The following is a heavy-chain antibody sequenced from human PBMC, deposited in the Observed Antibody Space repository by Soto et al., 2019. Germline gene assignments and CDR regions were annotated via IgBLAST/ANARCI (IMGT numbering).Heavy chain of an antibody. CDR3: AKSVYNWNDGFFDY. CDR2: ISYDGNNE. J-gene: IGHJ4*02. V-gene: IGHV3-30*18. D-gene: IGHD1-1*01. Sequence: QVQLVESGGGVVQPGRSLRLSCAASGFTFSTYGMHWVRQAPGKGLEWVAVISYDGNNEYYADSVKGRFTISRDNSKNTLYLQMSSLRAEDTAVYYCAKSVYNWNDGFFDYWGQGTLVTVSS. CDR1: GFTFSTYG.